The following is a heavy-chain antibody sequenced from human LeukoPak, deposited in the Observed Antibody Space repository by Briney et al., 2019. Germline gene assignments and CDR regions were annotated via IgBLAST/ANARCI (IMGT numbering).Heavy chain of an antibody. V-gene: IGHV3-23*01. CDR2: ISGSGGST. CDR3: AGDRVTMIVVVTPRRAFDI. CDR1: GFTFSSYA. D-gene: IGHD3-22*01. J-gene: IGHJ3*02. Sequence: PGGSLRLSCAASGFTFSSYAMSWVRQAPGKGLEWVSAISGSGGSTYYADSVKGRFTISRDNSKNTLYLQMNSLRAEDTAVYYCAGDRVTMIVVVTPRRAFDIWGQGTMVTVSS.